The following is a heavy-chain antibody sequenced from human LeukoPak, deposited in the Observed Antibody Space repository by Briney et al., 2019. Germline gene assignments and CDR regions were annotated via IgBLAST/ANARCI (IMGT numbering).Heavy chain of an antibody. V-gene: IGHV1-69*13. J-gene: IGHJ3*02. CDR3: ARDGPYYDILTGHSSGAFDI. CDR2: IIPIFGTA. D-gene: IGHD3-9*01. CDR1: GGTFSSYA. Sequence: SVKVSCKASGGTFSSYAISWVRQAPGQGLEWMGGIIPIFGTANYAQKFQGRVTITADESTSTAYMELSSLRSEDTAVYYCARDGPYYDILTGHSSGAFDIWGQGTMVTVSS.